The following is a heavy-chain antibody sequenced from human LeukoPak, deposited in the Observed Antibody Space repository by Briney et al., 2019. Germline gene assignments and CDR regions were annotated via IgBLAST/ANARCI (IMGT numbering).Heavy chain of an antibody. V-gene: IGHV1-58*01. CDR2: IVVGSGNT. CDR3: AAGTLYSGYDYNAFDI. D-gene: IGHD5-12*01. J-gene: IGHJ3*02. Sequence: ASVKVSCKASGFTFTSSAVQWVRQARGQRLEWIGWIVVGSGNTNYAQKFQERVTITRDMSTSTAYMELSSLRSEDTAVYYCAAGTLYSGYDYNAFDIWGQGTMVTVSS. CDR1: GFTFTSSA.